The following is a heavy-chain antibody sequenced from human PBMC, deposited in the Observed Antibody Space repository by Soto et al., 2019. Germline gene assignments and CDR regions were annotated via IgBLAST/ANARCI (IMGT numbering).Heavy chain of an antibody. Sequence: GGSLRLSCAASGFTFSSYGMHWVRQAPGKGLEWVAVIWYDGSNKYYADSVKGRFTISRDNSKNTLYLQMNSLRAEDTAVYYCARDSSGPDRHFDYWGQGTLVTVSS. V-gene: IGHV3-33*01. CDR3: ARDSSGPDRHFDY. D-gene: IGHD6-19*01. CDR2: IWYDGSNK. J-gene: IGHJ4*02. CDR1: GFTFSSYG.